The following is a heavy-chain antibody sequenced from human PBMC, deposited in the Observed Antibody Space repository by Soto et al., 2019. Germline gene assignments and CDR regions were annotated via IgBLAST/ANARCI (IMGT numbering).Heavy chain of an antibody. CDR3: NTVRWIELRRLDY. J-gene: IGHJ4*02. CDR1: GGSISSYY. V-gene: IGHV4-59*01. D-gene: IGHD1-7*01. CDR2: IYYSGST. Sequence: PSETLSLTCTVSGGSISSYYWSWIRQPPGKGLEWIGYIYYSGSTNYNPSLKSRVTISVDTSKNQFYLKLSSVTAADTAVYFCNTVRWIELRRLDYWGRGTLVTVSS.